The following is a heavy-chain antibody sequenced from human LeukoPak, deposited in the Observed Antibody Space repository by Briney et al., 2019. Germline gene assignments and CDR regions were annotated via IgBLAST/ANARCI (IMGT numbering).Heavy chain of an antibody. V-gene: IGHV1-18*01. CDR3: ARDRSPGNFDY. J-gene: IGHJ4*02. Sequence: GASVKVSCKASGYTFTSYGISWVRQAPGQGLEWMGWISAYNGNTDYAQKLRGRVTMTTDTSTSTAYMELRSLRSDDTAVYYCARDRSPGNFDYWGQGTLVTVSS. CDR2: ISAYNGNT. CDR1: GYTFTSYG.